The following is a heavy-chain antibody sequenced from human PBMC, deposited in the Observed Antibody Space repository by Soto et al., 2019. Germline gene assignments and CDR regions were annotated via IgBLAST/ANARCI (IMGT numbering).Heavy chain of an antibody. CDR2: IYYSGST. V-gene: IGHV4-39*01. CDR1: GGSISSSSYY. J-gene: IGHJ5*02. CDR3: ARTRAVWFDP. Sequence: PSETLSLTCTLSGGSISSSSYYWGWIRQPPGKGLEWIGSIYYSGSTYYNPSLKSRVTISVDTSKNQFSLKLSSVTAADTAVYYCARTRAVWFDPWGQGTLVTVSS. D-gene: IGHD6-19*01.